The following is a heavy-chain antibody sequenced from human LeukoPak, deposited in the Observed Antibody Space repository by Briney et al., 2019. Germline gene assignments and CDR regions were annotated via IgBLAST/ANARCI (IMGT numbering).Heavy chain of an antibody. Sequence: SETLSLTCTVSGYSISSGYYWGWIRQPPGKGLEWIGSIYHSGSTYFNPSLKSRVTISVDTSKNQFSLKLSSVTAADTAVYYCARSSATSGSFHDYWGQGTLVTVSS. CDR3: ARSSATSGSFHDY. CDR1: GYSISSGYY. J-gene: IGHJ4*02. CDR2: IYHSGST. V-gene: IGHV4-38-2*02. D-gene: IGHD5-12*01.